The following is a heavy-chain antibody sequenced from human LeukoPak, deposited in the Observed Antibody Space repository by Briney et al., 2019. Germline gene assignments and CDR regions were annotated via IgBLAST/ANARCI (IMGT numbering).Heavy chain of an antibody. CDR3: ARSKFDPVAGDY. CDR1: GDSISSSNYY. CDR2: ISYSGNT. J-gene: IGHJ4*02. V-gene: IGHV4-39*01. Sequence: SEPLSLTCTVSGDSISSSNYYWGWIRQPPGKGLEWIGSISYSGNTYYNPSLKTRVTISVDTSKKQFSLRLTSVTAADTAIYYCARSKFDPVAGDYWGQGTLVTVST. D-gene: IGHD6-19*01.